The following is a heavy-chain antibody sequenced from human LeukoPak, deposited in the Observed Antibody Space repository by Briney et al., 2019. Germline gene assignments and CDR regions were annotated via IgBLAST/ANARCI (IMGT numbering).Heavy chain of an antibody. V-gene: IGHV4-39*01. CDR2: IYYSGTT. CDR3: ARHDRIIASPLV. J-gene: IGHJ4*02. Sequence: LETLSLTGIVSGGSISSSSYNWGWIRQPPGKGLEWIGSIYYSGTTYYNPSPKSRLTISVDTSKNQFSLNLSSVTAADTAVYYCARHDRIIASPLVWGQGILVTVSS. D-gene: IGHD2/OR15-2a*01. CDR1: GGSISSSSYN.